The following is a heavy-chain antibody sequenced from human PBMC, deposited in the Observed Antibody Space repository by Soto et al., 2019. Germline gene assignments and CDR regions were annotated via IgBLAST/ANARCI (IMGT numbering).Heavy chain of an antibody. Sequence: QVQLVESGGGLVQPGGSLRLSCAASGFTFSDYYMSWIRQAPGKGLEWVSYISSSGSTIYYADSVKGRFTISRDNAKNSLYLQINSLRAEDTAVYYWARDPRQPRRPPPSYYFDYWGQGPLVPVSS. CDR2: ISSSGSTI. D-gene: IGHD6-25*01. J-gene: IGHJ4*02. CDR1: GFTFSDYY. CDR3: ARDPRQPRRPPPSYYFDY. V-gene: IGHV3-11*01.